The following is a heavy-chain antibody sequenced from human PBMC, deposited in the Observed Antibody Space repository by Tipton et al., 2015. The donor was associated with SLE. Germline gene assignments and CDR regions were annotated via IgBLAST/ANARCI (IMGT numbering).Heavy chain of an antibody. D-gene: IGHD3-16*01. CDR1: GFIFSTYA. Sequence: SLRLSCAASGFIFSTYAMNWVRLAPGKGLEWVSFISGGGGSTYYRDSVKGRFTISRDDSKNTLYLQMNSLRAEDTALYYCALGGGLYYFDYWGQATLVTVSS. CDR3: ALGGGLYYFDY. J-gene: IGHJ4*02. CDR2: ISGGGGST. V-gene: IGHV3-23*01.